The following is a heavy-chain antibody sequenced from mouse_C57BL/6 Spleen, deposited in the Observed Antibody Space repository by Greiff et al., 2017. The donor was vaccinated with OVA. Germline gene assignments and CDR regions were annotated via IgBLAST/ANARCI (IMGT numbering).Heavy chain of an antibody. D-gene: IGHD1-1*01. Sequence: DVQLQESGAELVKPGASVKLSCTASGFNIKDYYMHWVKQRTEQGLEWIGRIDPEDGETKYAPKFQGKATITADTSSNTAYLQLSSLTSEDTAVYYCARFYYGSSYVYYYAMDYWGQGTSVTVSS. V-gene: IGHV14-2*01. J-gene: IGHJ4*01. CDR1: GFNIKDYY. CDR2: IDPEDGET. CDR3: ARFYYGSSYVYYYAMDY.